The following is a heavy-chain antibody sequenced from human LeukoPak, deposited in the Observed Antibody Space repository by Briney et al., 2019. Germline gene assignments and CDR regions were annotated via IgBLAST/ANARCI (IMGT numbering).Heavy chain of an antibody. J-gene: IGHJ3*02. CDR2: IYHSGST. D-gene: IGHD1-1*01. CDR3: ARMYGTWAYDI. CDR1: GYSISSGYY. V-gene: IGHV4-38-2*01. Sequence: PSETLSLTCAVSGYSISSGYYWSWIRQPPGKGLGWIGSIYHSGSTYYNPSLKSRVTISVDTSKNHFSLNLSSVTAADTAVYYCARMYGTWAYDIWGQGTMVTVSS.